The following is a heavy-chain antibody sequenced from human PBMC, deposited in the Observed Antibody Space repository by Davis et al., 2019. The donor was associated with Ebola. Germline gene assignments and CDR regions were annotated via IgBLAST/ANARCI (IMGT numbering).Heavy chain of an antibody. CDR2: INAGNGNT. CDR1: GYTFTSYA. J-gene: IGHJ6*02. V-gene: IGHV1-3*01. D-gene: IGHD6-6*01. CDR3: ARGSSKAYYYGMDV. Sequence: AASVKVSCKASGYTFTSYAMHWVRQAPGQRLEWMGWINAGNGNTKYSQKFQGRVTITRDTSASTAYMELNSLRSEDTAVYYCARGSSKAYYYGMDVWGQGTTVTVSS.